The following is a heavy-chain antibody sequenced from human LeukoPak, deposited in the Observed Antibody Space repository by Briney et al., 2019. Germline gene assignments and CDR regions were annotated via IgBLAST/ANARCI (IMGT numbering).Heavy chain of an antibody. CDR1: GGSISSGGYY. CDR3: AREILTSGRAFDI. J-gene: IGHJ3*02. CDR2: IYYSGST. D-gene: IGHD3-9*01. Sequence: KPSETLSLTCTVSGGSISSGGYYWSWIRQHPGKGLEWIGYIYYSGSTYYNPSLKSRVTISVDTSKNQFSLKLSSVTAADTAVYYCAREILTSGRAFDIWGQGTMVTVSS. V-gene: IGHV4-31*03.